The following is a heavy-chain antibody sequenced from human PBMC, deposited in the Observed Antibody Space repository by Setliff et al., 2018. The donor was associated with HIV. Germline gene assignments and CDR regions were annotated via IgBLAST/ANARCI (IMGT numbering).Heavy chain of an antibody. CDR2: IFYSGTT. J-gene: IGHJ4*02. CDR1: GGSISSGRYY. CDR3: ARVNALIRAPFDY. Sequence: SETLPLTCTVSGGSISSGRYYWSWIRQPAGKGLEWIGYIFYSGTTNYSPSLNSRATISVDTSKNSFSLRLSSVTAADTAVYYCARVNALIRAPFDYWGQGALVTVSS. V-gene: IGHV4-61*10.